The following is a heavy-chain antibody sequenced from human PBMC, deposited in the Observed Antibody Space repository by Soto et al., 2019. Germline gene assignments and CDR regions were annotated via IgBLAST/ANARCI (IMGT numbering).Heavy chain of an antibody. V-gene: IGHV3-21*06. CDR1: GFTFRTYD. D-gene: IGHD2-2*01. J-gene: IGHJ6*02. CDR2: IGGTTSYI. CDR3: ARGRRLGVPGTFYSGLDV. Sequence: PGGSLRLSCAASGFTFRTYDIHWVRQAPGKGLEWVSTIGGTTSYIYYADSVKGRFTISRDNAKNSLYLQLSSLRADDTAVYHCARGRRLGVPGTFYSGLDVWGQGTTVTVSS.